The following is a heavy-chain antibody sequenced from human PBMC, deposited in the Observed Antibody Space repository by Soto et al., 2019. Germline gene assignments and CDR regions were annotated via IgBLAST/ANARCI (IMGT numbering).Heavy chain of an antibody. D-gene: IGHD6-19*01. V-gene: IGHV3-21*01. J-gene: IGHJ2*01. CDR1: GFTFSSCS. CDR3: ARVPYGSGSDWYFDL. CDR2: ISGDSNYI. Sequence: EVQLVESGGGLVKPGGSLRLSCAASGFTFSSCSMNWVRQAPGKGLEWVSYISGDSNYIYDADSVKGRFTISRDNAKNSLCLYIKSLRAEDTAVYYCARVPYGSGSDWYFDLWGRGTLVTVSS.